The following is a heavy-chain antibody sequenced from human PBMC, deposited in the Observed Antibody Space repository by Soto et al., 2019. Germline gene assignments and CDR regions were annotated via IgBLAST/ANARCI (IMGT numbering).Heavy chain of an antibody. J-gene: IGHJ4*02. V-gene: IGHV4-30-4*01. D-gene: IGHD3-10*01. CDR3: ARGRFGELFFDY. Sequence: PSETLSLTCTVSGGSISSGDYCWSWIRQPPGKGLEWIGYIYYSGSTYYNPSLKSRVTISVDTSKNQFSLKLSSVTAADTAVYYCARGRFGELFFDYWGQGTLVTVSS. CDR2: IYYSGST. CDR1: GGSISSGDYC.